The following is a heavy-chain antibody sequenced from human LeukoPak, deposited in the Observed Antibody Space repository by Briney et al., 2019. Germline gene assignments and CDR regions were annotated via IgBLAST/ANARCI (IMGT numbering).Heavy chain of an antibody. CDR3: VRRLEV. J-gene: IGHJ3*01. V-gene: IGHV4-39*01. CDR1: GGSISSSSYY. Sequence: PSETLSLTCTVSGGSISSSSYYWGWIRQPPGKGLEWIGSIYYSGNTYYNPSLKSRVTTSVDTSKNQFSLKLSSVTATDTAVYYCVRRLEVWGQGTMVTVSS. CDR2: IYYSGNT.